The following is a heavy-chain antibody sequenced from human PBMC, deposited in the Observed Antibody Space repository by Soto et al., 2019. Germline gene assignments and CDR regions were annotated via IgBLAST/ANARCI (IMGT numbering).Heavy chain of an antibody. D-gene: IGHD6-13*01. V-gene: IGHV3-48*01. CDR1: GFTFSSYS. Sequence: GGSLRLSCAASGFTFSSYSMNWVRQAPGKGLEWVSYISSSSSTIYYADSVKGRFTISRDNAKNSLYLQMNSLRAEDTAVYYCARSSLSYSSSWYAHDAFDIWGQGTMVTVSS. CDR3: ARSSLSYSSSWYAHDAFDI. CDR2: ISSSSSTI. J-gene: IGHJ3*02.